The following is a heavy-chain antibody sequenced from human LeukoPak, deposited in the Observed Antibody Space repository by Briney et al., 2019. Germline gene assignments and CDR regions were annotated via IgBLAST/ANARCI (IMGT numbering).Heavy chain of an antibody. CDR3: ARQMRRGRGSYFYFDY. D-gene: IGHD1-26*01. CDR2: ISNSGSTT. Sequence: GGSLRLSCAASGFTVSSNYMSWVRQAPGKGLEWVSYISNSGSTTFFADSVKGRFTISRDNGKNSLYLQMNSLRAEDTAVYYCARQMRRGRGSYFYFDYWGQGTLVTVSS. V-gene: IGHV3-11*04. J-gene: IGHJ4*02. CDR1: GFTVSSNY.